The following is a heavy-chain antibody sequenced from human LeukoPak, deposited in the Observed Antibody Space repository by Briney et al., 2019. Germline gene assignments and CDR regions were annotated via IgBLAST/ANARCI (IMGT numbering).Heavy chain of an antibody. CDR1: GFTFGDYA. Sequence: GGSLRLSCTASGFTFGDYAMSWVRQAPGKGLEWVGFIRSKAYGGTTEYAASVKGRFTISRDDSKSIAYLQMNSLKTEDTAVYYCARSGYSYGHSDYWGQGTLVTVSS. J-gene: IGHJ4*02. V-gene: IGHV3-49*04. D-gene: IGHD5-18*01. CDR3: ARSGYSYGHSDY. CDR2: IRSKAYGGTT.